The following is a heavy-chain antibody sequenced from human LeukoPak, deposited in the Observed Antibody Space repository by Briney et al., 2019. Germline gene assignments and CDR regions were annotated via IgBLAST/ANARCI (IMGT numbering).Heavy chain of an antibody. CDR3: ARGKPEYSSSWYYFDY. V-gene: IGHV3-11*06. J-gene: IGHJ4*02. Sequence: GWALRLSRAASGFTFSDYYISWIRQAPGKGLGGVSYISSSSSYTNYADSVKGRFTISRDNAKNSLYLQMNSLRAEDTAVYYCARGKPEYSSSWYYFDYWGQGTLVTVSS. CDR1: GFTFSDYY. CDR2: ISSSSSYT. D-gene: IGHD6-13*01.